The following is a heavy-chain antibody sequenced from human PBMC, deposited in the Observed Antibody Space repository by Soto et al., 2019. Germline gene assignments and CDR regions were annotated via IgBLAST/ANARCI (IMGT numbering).Heavy chain of an antibody. Sequence: EVQLLESGGDVVRPGGSLRLSCAASGFTFSSYAMGWVRQAPGKGLEWVAGVSRAGTYTFYADSVRGPFSISRDKSRDTVDLYMNALRGDDTAVYFCVKYTVTEDLGESWGQGTLVSVSS. CDR1: GFTFSSYA. CDR2: VSRAGTYT. CDR3: VKYTVTEDLGES. D-gene: IGHD3-16*01. J-gene: IGHJ5*02. V-gene: IGHV3-23*01.